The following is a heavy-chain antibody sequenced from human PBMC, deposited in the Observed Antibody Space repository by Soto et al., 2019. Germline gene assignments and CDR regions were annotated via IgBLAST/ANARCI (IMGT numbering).Heavy chain of an antibody. Sequence: GESLKISCKGSGYSFTSYWIGWVRQMPGKGLEWMGIIYPGDSDTRYSPSFQGQVTISADKSISTAYLQWSSLKASDTAMYYCARHGITGTPRNWLDPWGQGTMVTVYS. CDR1: GYSFTSYW. V-gene: IGHV5-51*01. CDR2: IYPGDSDT. D-gene: IGHD1-20*01. CDR3: ARHGITGTPRNWLDP. J-gene: IGHJ5*02.